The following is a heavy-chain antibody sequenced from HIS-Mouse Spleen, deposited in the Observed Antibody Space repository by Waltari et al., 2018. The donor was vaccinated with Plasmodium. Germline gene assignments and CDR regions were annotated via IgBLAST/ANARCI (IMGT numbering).Heavy chain of an antibody. CDR3: AKDRRSSSWYVDY. D-gene: IGHD6-13*01. CDR2: ISYDGSNK. Sequence: QVQLVESGGGVVQPGRSLRLSCAASGFTLSSHGMHWVRQAPGKGLEWVAVISYDGSNKYYADSVKGRFTISRDNSKNTLYLQMNSLRAEDTAVYYCAKDRRSSSWYVDYWGQGTLVTVSS. V-gene: IGHV3-30*18. CDR1: GFTLSSHG. J-gene: IGHJ4*02.